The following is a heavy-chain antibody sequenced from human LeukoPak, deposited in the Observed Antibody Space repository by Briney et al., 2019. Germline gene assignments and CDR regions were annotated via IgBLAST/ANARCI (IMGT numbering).Heavy chain of an antibody. CDR2: MHSSGST. CDR3: ARDSSGYDGGEPYYFDS. V-gene: IGHV4-4*07. J-gene: IGHJ4*02. CDR1: GASISNYY. D-gene: IGHD3-22*01. Sequence: PSETLSLTCTVSGASISNYYWTWIRQPAGKGLEWIGRMHSSGSTIYNPSLKSRVTISVDTSKNQFSLKLSSVTAADTAVYYCARDSSGYDGGEPYYFDSWGQGILVTVSS.